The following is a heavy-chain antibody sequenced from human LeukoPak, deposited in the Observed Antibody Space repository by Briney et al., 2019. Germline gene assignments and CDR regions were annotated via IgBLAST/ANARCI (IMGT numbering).Heavy chain of an antibody. CDR3: ARGDYGNDY. Sequence: SVKVSCKASGGTFSSYAISWVRQAPGQGLEWMGRITPILGITNYAQKFQGRVTITADKSTSTAYMELSSLRSEDTAVYYCARGDYGNDYWGQGTLVTVSS. J-gene: IGHJ4*02. V-gene: IGHV1-69*04. D-gene: IGHD4-17*01. CDR1: GGTFSSYA. CDR2: ITPILGIT.